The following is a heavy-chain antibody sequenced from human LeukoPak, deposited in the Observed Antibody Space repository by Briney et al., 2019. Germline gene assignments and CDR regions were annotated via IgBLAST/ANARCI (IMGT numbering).Heavy chain of an antibody. J-gene: IGHJ4*02. D-gene: IGHD3-9*01. Sequence: ASVKVSCKSSGYTFTSYYIHWVRQAPAQGLEWMGIIKSSGGSTSYAQKFQGRVTMTRDTSTSTVYMELSSLRSDDTAVYYCARQEETGKYYYFDYWGQGTLVTVAS. CDR2: IKSSGGST. V-gene: IGHV1-46*01. CDR3: ARQEETGKYYYFDY. CDR1: GYTFTSYY.